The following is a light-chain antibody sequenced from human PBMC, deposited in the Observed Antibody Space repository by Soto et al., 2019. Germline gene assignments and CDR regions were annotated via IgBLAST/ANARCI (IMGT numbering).Light chain of an antibody. J-gene: IGLJ3*02. CDR3: SSDTSISTYV. CDR1: SSDVGGYNY. Sequence: QSALTQPASVSGSPGQSITISCTGTSSDVGGYNYVSWYQQHPGNAPKLMIYEVSNRPSGVSNRFSGSKSGNTASLTISGLQAEDEADYYCSSDTSISTYVFGGGTKVTVL. V-gene: IGLV2-14*01. CDR2: EVS.